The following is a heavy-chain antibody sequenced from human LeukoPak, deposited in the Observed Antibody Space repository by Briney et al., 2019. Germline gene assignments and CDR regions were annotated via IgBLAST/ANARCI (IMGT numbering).Heavy chain of an antibody. J-gene: IGHJ5*02. V-gene: IGHV1-69*05. CDR3: ASQGVAFDNWFDP. Sequence: VASVKVSCTASGGTFSSYAISWVRQAPGQGLEWMGGIIPIFGTANYAQKFQGRVTITTDESTSTAYMELSSLRSEDTAVYYCASQGVAFDNWFDPWGQGTLVTVSS. D-gene: IGHD3-10*01. CDR1: GGTFSSYA. CDR2: IIPIFGTA.